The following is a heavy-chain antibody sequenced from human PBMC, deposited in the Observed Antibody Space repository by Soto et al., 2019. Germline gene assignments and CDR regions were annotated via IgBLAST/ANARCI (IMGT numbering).Heavy chain of an antibody. CDR1: GFTFSSYA. CDR2: ISGSGGSA. J-gene: IGHJ5*02. D-gene: IGHD3-10*01. Sequence: GGSLRLSCAASGFTFSSYAMSWVRQSPGKGLEWVSAISGSGGSAYYADSVKGLFTISRDNSKNTLYLQMNSLRAEDTAVYYCAKAVEGFGELLDNWFDPWGQGTLVTVSS. CDR3: AKAVEGFGELLDNWFDP. V-gene: IGHV3-23*01.